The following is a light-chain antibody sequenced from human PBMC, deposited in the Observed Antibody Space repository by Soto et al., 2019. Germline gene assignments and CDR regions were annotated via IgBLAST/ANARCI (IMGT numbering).Light chain of an antibody. CDR2: EVS. CDR3: SSYTSSSSWV. CDR1: RSDVGGYNY. V-gene: IGLV2-14*01. J-gene: IGLJ3*02. Sequence: QSALTQPASVSGSPGQSITISCTETRSDVGGYNYVSWYQQHPGKAPKLMIYEVSNRPSGVSNRFSGSKSGNTASLTISGLQAEDEADYYCSSYTSSSSWVFGGGTKVTVL.